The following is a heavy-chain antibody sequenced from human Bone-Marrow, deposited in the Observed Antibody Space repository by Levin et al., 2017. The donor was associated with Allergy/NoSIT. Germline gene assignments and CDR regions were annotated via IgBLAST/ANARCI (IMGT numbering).Heavy chain of an antibody. Sequence: SQTLSLTCTVSGGSISSGDYYWSWIRQPPGKGLEWIGYIYYSGSTYYNPSLKSRVTISVDTSKNQFSLKLSSVTAADTAVYYCARVFLTGYGSSGYPMAFDYWGQGTLVTVSS. CDR2: IYYSGST. J-gene: IGHJ4*02. CDR1: GGSISSGDYY. V-gene: IGHV4-30-4*01. D-gene: IGHD3-22*01. CDR3: ARVFLTGYGSSGYPMAFDY.